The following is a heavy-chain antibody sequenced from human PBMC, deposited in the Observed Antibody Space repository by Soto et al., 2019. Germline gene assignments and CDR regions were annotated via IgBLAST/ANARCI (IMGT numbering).Heavy chain of an antibody. Sequence: QVQLMQSGAEVKKPGASVKVSCKASGDTFTDYYIHWALQAPGQGLEWMGTVNPSGGHTTYAQHFLGRVTMTRDTSTSTLYMELTSLTSDDTAIYYCARGGHVVVVTAALDYWGEGTLVTVSS. V-gene: IGHV1-46*01. CDR3: ARGGHVVVVTAALDY. CDR2: VNPSGGHT. D-gene: IGHD2-21*02. CDR1: GDTFTDYY. J-gene: IGHJ4*02.